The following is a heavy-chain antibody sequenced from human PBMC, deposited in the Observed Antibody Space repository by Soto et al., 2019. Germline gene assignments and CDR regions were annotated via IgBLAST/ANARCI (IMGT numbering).Heavy chain of an antibody. CDR3: ARAVNYGGNPPWDY. CDR2: IIPIFGTA. V-gene: IGHV1-69*13. CDR1: GGTFSSYA. J-gene: IGHJ4*02. D-gene: IGHD4-17*01. Sequence: VKVSCKASGGTFSSYAISWVRQGPGQGLEWMGGIIPIFGTANYAQKFQGRVTITTDESTSTAYMELSSLRSEDTAVYYCARAVNYGGNPPWDYWGQGTLVTVSS.